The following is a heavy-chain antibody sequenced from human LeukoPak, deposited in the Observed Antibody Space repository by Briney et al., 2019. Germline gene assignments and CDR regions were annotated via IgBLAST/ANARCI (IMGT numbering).Heavy chain of an antibody. Sequence: PGGSLRLSCAASGFTFSSYSMNWVRQAPGKGLGWVSYISSSSSTIYYADSVKGRFTISRDNAKNSLYLQMNSLRDEDTAVYYCAREARGGSYWVYDYWGQGTLVTVSS. CDR2: ISSSSSTI. CDR3: AREARGGSYWVYDY. J-gene: IGHJ4*02. D-gene: IGHD1-26*01. CDR1: GFTFSSYS. V-gene: IGHV3-48*02.